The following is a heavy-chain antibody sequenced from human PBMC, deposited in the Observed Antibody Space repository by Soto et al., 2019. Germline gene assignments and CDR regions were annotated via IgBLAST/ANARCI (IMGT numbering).Heavy chain of an antibody. D-gene: IGHD3-16*01. CDR3: ARGRDYLGGDFDY. V-gene: IGHV3-30-3*01. CDR2: ISYDGSNK. Sequence: QVQLVESGGGVVQPGRSLRLSCTASGFTFSNYGMHWVRQAPGQGLKWVAVISYDGSNKYYADSVKGRFTISRDNSKNTRYLQMNSLRAEDTAVYYCARGRDYLGGDFDYWGQGTLVTVSS. J-gene: IGHJ4*02. CDR1: GFTFSNYG.